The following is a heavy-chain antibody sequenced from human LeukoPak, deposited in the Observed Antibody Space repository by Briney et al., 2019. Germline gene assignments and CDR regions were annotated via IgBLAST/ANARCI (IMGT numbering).Heavy chain of an antibody. V-gene: IGHV4-4*02. J-gene: IGHJ4*02. D-gene: IGHD6-25*01. Sequence: SETLSLTCGVSGGSVSSTNWWTWIRQPPGKGLEWIGEVHLDGRTNFNPSLKSRLTMSVDLSETHVSLKLTSVTAADTAVYYCAREGGFYRPLDYSGQGTLVTVSS. CDR3: AREGGFYRPLDY. CDR2: VHLDGRT. CDR1: GGSVSSTNW.